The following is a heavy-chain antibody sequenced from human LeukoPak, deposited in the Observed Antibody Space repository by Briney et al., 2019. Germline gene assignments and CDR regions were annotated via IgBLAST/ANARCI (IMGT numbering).Heavy chain of an antibody. CDR2: INYSEST. CDR1: GGSISSSSYY. V-gene: IGHV4-39*07. CDR3: ARDGRYCSSTSCLSDV. J-gene: IGHJ6*04. D-gene: IGHD2-2*01. Sequence: SETLSLTCTVSGGSISSSSYYWGWLRQPPGKRLVWIGSINYSESTYYNPSLKSRVTISVDTSKNQFSLKLSSVTAADTAVYYCARDGRYCSSTSCLSDVWGKGTTVTVSS.